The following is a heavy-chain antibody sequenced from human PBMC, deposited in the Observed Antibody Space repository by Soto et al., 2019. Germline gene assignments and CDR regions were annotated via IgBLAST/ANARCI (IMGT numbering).Heavy chain of an antibody. CDR2: ISGNGANT. CDR1: GFTFSTYA. V-gene: IGHV3-23*01. CDR3: AKSRSGWYIFDS. J-gene: IGHJ4*02. D-gene: IGHD6-19*01. Sequence: EVQLLESGGGLVQPGGSRRLSCVASGFTFSTYAMSWVRQAPGKGLEWVSGISGNGANTFYADSVKGRFTISRDNSNNTLYLQMNSLRAEDTAIYYCAKSRSGWYIFDSCGQGTLVTVSS.